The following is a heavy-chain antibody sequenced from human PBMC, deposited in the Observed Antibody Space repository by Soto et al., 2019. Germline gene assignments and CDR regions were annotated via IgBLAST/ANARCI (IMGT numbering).Heavy chain of an antibody. CDR2: IIPTFGTA. J-gene: IGHJ6*02. CDR1: GGTFSSYA. CDR3: AGWNYGSGSYPLYYYGMDV. Sequence: SVKVSCKASGGTFSSYAISWVRQAPGQGLEWMGGIIPTFGTANYAQKFQGRVTITADESTSTAYMELSSLRSEDTAVYYCAGWNYGSGSYPLYYYGMDVWGQGTAVTVSS. V-gene: IGHV1-69*13. D-gene: IGHD3-10*01.